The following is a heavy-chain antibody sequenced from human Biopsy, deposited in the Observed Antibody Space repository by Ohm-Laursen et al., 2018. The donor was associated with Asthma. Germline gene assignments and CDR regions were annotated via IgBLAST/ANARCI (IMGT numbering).Heavy chain of an antibody. V-gene: IGHV3-53*01. CDR1: GFAVTRDH. J-gene: IGHJ4*02. CDR3: ARGDSSNWSHYYFDY. D-gene: IGHD3-22*01. Sequence: SLRLSCTASGFAVTRDHMFWVRQAPGKGLEWVSVIYSGGTSHTADSVRGRFTISRDYSKNTLYLQMHSLRAEDTAVYYCARGDSSNWSHYYFDYWGQGTLVTVSS. CDR2: IYSGGTS.